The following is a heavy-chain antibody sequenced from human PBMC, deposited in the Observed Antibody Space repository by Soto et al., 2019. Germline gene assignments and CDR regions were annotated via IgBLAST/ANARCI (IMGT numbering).Heavy chain of an antibody. CDR3: ARAHYGDYGYGMDV. Sequence: PSETLSLTCTVSGGSISTYYWHWIRQAPGKGLEWIGFIYNSGRGSTDSNPSLSSRVTLSIDTSKNQFSLKLSSVTAADTAVYYCARAHYGDYGYGMDVWGQGTTVTVSS. CDR2: IYNSGRGST. D-gene: IGHD4-17*01. CDR1: GGSISTYY. V-gene: IGHV4-59*12. J-gene: IGHJ6*02.